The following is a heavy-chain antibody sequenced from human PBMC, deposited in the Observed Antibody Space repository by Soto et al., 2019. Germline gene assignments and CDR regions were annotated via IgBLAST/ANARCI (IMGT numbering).Heavy chain of an antibody. CDR1: GFSFGSYA. V-gene: IGHV3-23*01. CDR2: ISGSDGKT. CDR3: ARWSYLDY. J-gene: IGHJ4*02. D-gene: IGHD3-3*01. Sequence: SLRLSCAASGFSFGSYALSWVRQAPGKGLEWVSTISGSDGKTFYADSVKGRFSISRDTSQNTLYLQMNSLRADDTAIYYCARWSYLDYWGQGTRVTVSS.